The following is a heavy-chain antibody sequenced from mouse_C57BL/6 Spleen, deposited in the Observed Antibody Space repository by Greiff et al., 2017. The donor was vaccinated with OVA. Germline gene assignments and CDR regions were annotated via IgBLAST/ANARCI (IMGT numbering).Heavy chain of an antibody. J-gene: IGHJ2*01. D-gene: IGHD2-5*01. Sequence: VQLQQSGPELVKPGASVKISCKASGYSFTGYYMNWVKQSPEKSLEWIGEINPSTGGTTYNQKFKAKATLTVDKSSSTAYMQLKSLTSEDSAVYYCARLDYSNSNFDYWGQGTTLTVSS. V-gene: IGHV1-42*01. CDR3: ARLDYSNSNFDY. CDR2: INPSTGGT. CDR1: GYSFTGYY.